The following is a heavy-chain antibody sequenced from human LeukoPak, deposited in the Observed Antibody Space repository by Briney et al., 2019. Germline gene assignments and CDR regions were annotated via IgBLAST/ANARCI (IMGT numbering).Heavy chain of an antibody. V-gene: IGHV3-30-3*01. CDR3: AKGVYSSGWDYYFDY. CDR2: ISYDGSNK. CDR1: GFTFSSYA. D-gene: IGHD6-19*01. Sequence: GGSLRLSCAASGFTFSSYAMHWVRQAPGKGLEWVAVISYDGSNKYYADSVKGRFTISRDNSKNTLYLQMNSLRAEDTAVYYCAKGVYSSGWDYYFDYWGQGTLVTVSS. J-gene: IGHJ4*02.